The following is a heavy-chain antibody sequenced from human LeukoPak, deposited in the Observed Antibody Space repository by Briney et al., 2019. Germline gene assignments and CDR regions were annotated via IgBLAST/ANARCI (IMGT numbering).Heavy chain of an antibody. Sequence: GGSLRLSCAASGFSFSSNSMNWVRRTPGKGLEWVSYISSSGSTIHYADSVKGRFTVSRDNAKNSLYLQMNSLRAEDTAVYYCARRLPFDFWGREPWSPSPQ. CDR1: GFSFSSNS. V-gene: IGHV3-48*01. CDR3: ARRLPFDF. CDR2: ISSSGSTI. J-gene: IGHJ4*02. D-gene: IGHD2-15*01.